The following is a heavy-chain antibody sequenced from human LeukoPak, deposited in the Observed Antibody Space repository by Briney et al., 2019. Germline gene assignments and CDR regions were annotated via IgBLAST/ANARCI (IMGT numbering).Heavy chain of an antibody. V-gene: IGHV1-46*01. CDR1: GYTFTSYY. D-gene: IGHD3-3*01. CDR3: ARDRWSFRITIFGVVPRAFDI. CDR2: INPSGGST. J-gene: IGHJ3*02. Sequence: GASVKVSCKASGYTFTSYYMHWVRQAPGQGLEWMGIINPSGGSTSYAQKFQGRVTMTRDTSTSTVYMELSSLRSEDTAVYYCARDRWSFRITIFGVVPRAFDIWGQGTMVTVSS.